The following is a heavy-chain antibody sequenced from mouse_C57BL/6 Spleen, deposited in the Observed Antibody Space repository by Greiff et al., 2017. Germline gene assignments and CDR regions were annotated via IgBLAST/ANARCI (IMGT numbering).Heavy chain of an antibody. CDR3: ARLRDRDYSDY. CDR1: GYSFTGYY. Sequence: EVQLQESGPELVKPGASVKISCKASGYSFTGYYMNWVKQSPEKSLEWIGEINPSTGGTTYNQKFKAKATLTVDKSSSTAYMQLKSLTSEDSAVYYCARLRDRDYSDYWGQGTTLTVSS. V-gene: IGHV1-42*01. J-gene: IGHJ2*01. CDR2: INPSTGGT.